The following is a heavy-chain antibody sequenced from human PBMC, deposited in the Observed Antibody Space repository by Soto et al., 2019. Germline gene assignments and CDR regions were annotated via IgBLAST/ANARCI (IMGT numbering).Heavy chain of an antibody. CDR1: GFNFSDYW. J-gene: IGHJ6*01. CDR3: ARDAGIAVPAPRYSMDG. V-gene: IGHV3-7*05. D-gene: IGHD6-19*01. Sequence: EVQLVESGGGLVQPGGSLRVSCAASGFNFSDYWMSWVRQAPGKGLEWVANIKQDGSEKYSVDSVKGRFTISRDNAKSSLCQQMTSLRAEDTAVYYCARDAGIAVPAPRYSMDGWGQGTTVTVSS. CDR2: IKQDGSEK.